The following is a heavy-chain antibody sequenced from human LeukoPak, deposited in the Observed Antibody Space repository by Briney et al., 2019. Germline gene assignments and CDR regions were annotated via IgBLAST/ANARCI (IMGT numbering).Heavy chain of an antibody. CDR3: ARDGAYCSGGSCHDAFDI. V-gene: IGHV4-34*01. Sequence: PSETLSLTCAVYGGSFSGYSWSWIRQPPGKGLEWIGEINHSGSTYYNPSLKSRVTISVDRSKNQFSLKLSSVTAADTAVYYCARDGAYCSGGSCHDAFDIWGQGTMVTVSS. D-gene: IGHD2-15*01. J-gene: IGHJ3*02. CDR1: GGSFSGYS. CDR2: INHSGST.